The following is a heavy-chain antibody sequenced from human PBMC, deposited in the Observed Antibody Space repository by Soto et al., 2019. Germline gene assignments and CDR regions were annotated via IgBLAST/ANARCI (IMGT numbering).Heavy chain of an antibody. Sequence: GESLKISCNGSGYSFTTYLIGWVRQMPGKGLEWMGIIYPGDSDTRYSPSFQGQVTISADKSISTAYLQWSSLKASDTDMYYCARLFPPTWALDYWGQGTLVTVSS. CDR3: ARLFPPTWALDY. CDR2: IYPGDSDT. J-gene: IGHJ4*02. CDR1: GYSFTTYL. D-gene: IGHD3-10*02. V-gene: IGHV5-51*01.